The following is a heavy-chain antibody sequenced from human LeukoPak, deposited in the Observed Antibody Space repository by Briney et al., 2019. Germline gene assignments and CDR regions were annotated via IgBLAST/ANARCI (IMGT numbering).Heavy chain of an antibody. CDR3: ATRTYYDSSGPPDY. CDR2: FDPGDGET. Sequence: AASVKVSCKVSGYTLTELSMHWVRQAPGKGLEWMGGFDPGDGETIYAQKFQGRVTMTEDTSTDTAYMELSSLRSEDTAVYYCATRTYYDSSGPPDYWGQGTLVTVSS. D-gene: IGHD3-22*01. CDR1: GYTLTELS. V-gene: IGHV1-24*01. J-gene: IGHJ4*02.